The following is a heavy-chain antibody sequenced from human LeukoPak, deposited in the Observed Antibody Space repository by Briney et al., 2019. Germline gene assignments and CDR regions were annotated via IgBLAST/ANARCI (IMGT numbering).Heavy chain of an antibody. D-gene: IGHD1-26*01. J-gene: IGHJ4*02. Sequence: GGSLRLSCAVSGFTFGSYGMHWVRQAPGKGLEWVAVIWYDGSNKYYADSVKGRFTISRDNSKNTLYLQMNSLRAEDTAVYYCAREPKVGAMDIDYWGQGTLVTVSS. CDR2: IWYDGSNK. CDR3: AREPKVGAMDIDY. V-gene: IGHV3-33*08. CDR1: GFTFGSYG.